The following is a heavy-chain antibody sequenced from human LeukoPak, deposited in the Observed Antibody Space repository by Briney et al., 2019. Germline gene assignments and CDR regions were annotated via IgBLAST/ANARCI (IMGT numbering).Heavy chain of an antibody. J-gene: IGHJ6*02. CDR2: IIPIFGTA. V-gene: IGHV1-69*13. Sequence: SVTVSCTASGGTFSSYAISWVRQAPGQGLEWMGGIIPIFGTANYAQKFQGRVTITADESTSTAYTELSSLRSEDTAVYYCARDLGDGPDGYGMDVWGQGTTVTVSS. CDR1: GGTFSSYA. D-gene: IGHD5-24*01. CDR3: ARDLGDGPDGYGMDV.